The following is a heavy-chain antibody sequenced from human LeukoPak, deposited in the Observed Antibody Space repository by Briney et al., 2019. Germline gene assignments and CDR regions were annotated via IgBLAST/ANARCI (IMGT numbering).Heavy chain of an antibody. Sequence: GGSLRLSCAASGFTFSSYWMHWVRQAPGKGLVWVSRINSDGSSTSYADSVKGRFTIYRDNAKNTLYLQMNSLRAEDTAVYYCATLLWFGEYPDYWGQGTLVTVSS. V-gene: IGHV3-74*01. CDR3: ATLLWFGEYPDY. CDR1: GFTFSSYW. D-gene: IGHD3-10*01. J-gene: IGHJ4*02. CDR2: INSDGSST.